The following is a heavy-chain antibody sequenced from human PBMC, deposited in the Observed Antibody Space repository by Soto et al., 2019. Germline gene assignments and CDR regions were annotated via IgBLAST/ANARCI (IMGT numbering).Heavy chain of an antibody. J-gene: IGHJ4*02. CDR2: ISGSGDNT. Sequence: EVQLLESGGGLVQPGGSLRLSCAASGITLATYAMSWVGWVRQAPGKGLEWVSVISGSGDNTQYADSVKGRFTISRDNSKNTLYLQMNSLRAEDTAVYYCATYKRHFDYWGQGPLVTVSS. CDR3: ATYKRHFDY. CDR1: GITLATYA. D-gene: IGHD1-20*01. V-gene: IGHV3-23*01.